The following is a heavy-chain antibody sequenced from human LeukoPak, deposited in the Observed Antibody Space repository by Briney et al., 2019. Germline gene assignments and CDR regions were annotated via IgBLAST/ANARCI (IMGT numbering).Heavy chain of an antibody. Sequence: GGSLRLSCAASGFTFSSYAMHWVRQAPGKGLEWVAVISYDGSNKYYADSVKGRFTISRDNSKNTLYLQMNSLRVEDTAVYYCAKDRDIAAAGYYFDYWGQGTLVTVSS. D-gene: IGHD6-13*01. CDR2: ISYDGSNK. CDR3: AKDRDIAAAGYYFDY. CDR1: GFTFSSYA. V-gene: IGHV3-30-3*01. J-gene: IGHJ4*02.